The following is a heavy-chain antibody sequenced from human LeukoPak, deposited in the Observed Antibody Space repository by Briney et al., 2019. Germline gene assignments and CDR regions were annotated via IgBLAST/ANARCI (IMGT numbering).Heavy chain of an antibody. CDR3: ARLRSGRYYYYGMDV. D-gene: IGHD3-3*01. Sequence: ASVKVSCKASGYTFTSYDINWVRQATGQGLEWMGWMNPNSGNTGYAQKFQGGVTMTRNTSISTAYMELSSLRSEDTAVYYCARLRSGRYYYYGMDVWGQGTTVTVSS. CDR2: MNPNSGNT. V-gene: IGHV1-8*01. CDR1: GYTFTSYD. J-gene: IGHJ6*02.